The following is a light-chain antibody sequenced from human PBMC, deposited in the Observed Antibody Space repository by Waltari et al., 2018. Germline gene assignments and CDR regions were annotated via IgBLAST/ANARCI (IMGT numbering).Light chain of an antibody. CDR1: QSVTSTH. CDR3: QQYGTSPLT. V-gene: IGKV3-20*01. Sequence: EIVLTQSPGTLSLSPGQRATLSCRASQSVTSTHLAWYQQIPGQAPRLLIYGTSTRAAGIPDRFSGSGSGTDFILTISRLEPEDFAVYYCQQYGTSPLTFGGGTKVEIK. J-gene: IGKJ4*01. CDR2: GTS.